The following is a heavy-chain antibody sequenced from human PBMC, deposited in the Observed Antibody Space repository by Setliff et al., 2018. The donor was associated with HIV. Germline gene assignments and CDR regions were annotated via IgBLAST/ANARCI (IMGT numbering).Heavy chain of an antibody. D-gene: IGHD3-3*01. V-gene: IGHV4-61*09. CDR1: GGSTNSDSYS. J-gene: IGHJ5*02. CDR3: ARAKTIGVSAVFFDP. CDR2: IYVGGSV. Sequence: SETLSLTCTVSGGSTNSDSYSWTWLRQPAGKGPELIGHIYVGGSVIYNPSLASRVTISMVPSKNQFSLDLSSVTAADPAKYYCARAKTIGVSAVFFDPWGQGRPVTVSS.